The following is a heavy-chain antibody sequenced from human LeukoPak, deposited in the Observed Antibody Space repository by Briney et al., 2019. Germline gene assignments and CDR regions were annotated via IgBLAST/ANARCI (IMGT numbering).Heavy chain of an antibody. CDR1: GFTFNTSA. D-gene: IGHD3-10*01. CDR2: ISEGGGST. J-gene: IGHJ4*02. Sequence: GGSLRLSCVVSGFTFNTSAMSWVRQAPGKGLEWVSGISEGGGSTYYADSVKGRFTSSRDNSKNTLYLQMNNLRAEDTAAYYCAKGSFWGQGTLVTVSS. CDR3: AKGSF. V-gene: IGHV3-23*01.